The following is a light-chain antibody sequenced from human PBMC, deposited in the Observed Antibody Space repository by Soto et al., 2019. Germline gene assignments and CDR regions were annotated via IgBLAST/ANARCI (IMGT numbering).Light chain of an antibody. CDR3: AVWDDILNGLL. CDR2: SSS. J-gene: IGLJ2*01. V-gene: IGLV1-44*01. Sequence: QSVLTQPPSASGTPGQRVTISCSGSNSNIGRNTVNWYQQLPGTAPKLLIYSSSQRPSGVPDRFTGSKSGTSASLVINWLQSEDEADYYCAVWDDILNGLLFGGGTKLTVL. CDR1: NSNIGRNT.